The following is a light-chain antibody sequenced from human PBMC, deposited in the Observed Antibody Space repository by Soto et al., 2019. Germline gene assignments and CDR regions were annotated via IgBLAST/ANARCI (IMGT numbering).Light chain of an antibody. CDR3: QQYNTYLWT. Sequence: DIQVTQSPPTLSASVGDRVTITCRASQTISTWMAWYQQKPGKAPKLLVYDASTLQSGVASRFSGSGSGTEFTLTIRSLQPDDFATYYCQQYNTYLWTFGQGTKVDI. CDR1: QTISTW. J-gene: IGKJ1*01. V-gene: IGKV1-5*01. CDR2: DAS.